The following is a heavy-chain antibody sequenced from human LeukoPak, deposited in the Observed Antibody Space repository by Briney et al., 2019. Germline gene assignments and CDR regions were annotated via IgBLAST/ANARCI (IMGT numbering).Heavy chain of an antibody. J-gene: IGHJ4*02. D-gene: IGHD2-15*01. CDR1: GFTFISCG. V-gene: IGHV3-33*08. CDR2: IWYDVSNK. Sequence: GGSLRLSCAASGFTFISCGMHWVREAPGKGLEWVSDIWYDVSNKYYADSVKGRFTISRDNSKNTRYLQMNRLRAGDTAVYNTARGLRGIVVVLGGLDYCGQGTLVTVSS. CDR3: ARGLRGIVVVLGGLDY.